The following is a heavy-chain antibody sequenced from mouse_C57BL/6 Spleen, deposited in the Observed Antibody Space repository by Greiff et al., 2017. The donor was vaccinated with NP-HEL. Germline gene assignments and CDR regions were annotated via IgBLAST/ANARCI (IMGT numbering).Heavy chain of an antibody. CDR1: GYSFTGYY. V-gene: IGHV1-42*01. CDR2: INPSTGGT. CDR3: ARSLDGYYWFAY. J-gene: IGHJ3*01. D-gene: IGHD2-3*01. Sequence: EVQVVESGPELVKPGASVKISCKASGYSFTGYYMNWVKQSPEKSLEWIGEINPSTGGTTYNQKFKAKATLTVDKSSSTAYMQLKSLTSEDSAVYYCARSLDGYYWFAYWGQGTLVTVSA.